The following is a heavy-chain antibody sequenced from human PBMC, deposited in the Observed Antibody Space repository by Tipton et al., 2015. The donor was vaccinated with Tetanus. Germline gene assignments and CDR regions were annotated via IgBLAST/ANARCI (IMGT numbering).Heavy chain of an antibody. Sequence: QVHLVQSGAEVKKPGASVKVSCKASGYTFTGYYIYWVRQAPGQGLEWMGWIDPNSGGTVSAHKFQGRVTMTRDPSISTAYMELRSLRSEDTAVYYCARDRGDYLYYGMDVWGPGTPVTVS. CDR2: IDPNSGGT. CDR1: GYTFTGYY. V-gene: IGHV1-2*02. J-gene: IGHJ6*02. CDR3: ARDRGDYLYYGMDV. D-gene: IGHD3-22*01.